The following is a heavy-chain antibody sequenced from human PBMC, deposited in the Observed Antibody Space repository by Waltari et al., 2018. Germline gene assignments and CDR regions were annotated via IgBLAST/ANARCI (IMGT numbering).Heavy chain of an antibody. J-gene: IGHJ6*02. CDR1: GGSFSGYY. D-gene: IGHD3-10*01. Sequence: QVQLQQWGAGLLKPSETLSLTCAVYGGSFSGYYWRWIRQPPGKGLEWVGEINHSGSTNYNPSLKSRVTISVDTSKNQFSLKLSSVTAADTAVYYCARGRGQRITMVRGENKPRSCGMDVWGQGTTVTVSS. CDR3: ARGRGQRITMVRGENKPRSCGMDV. V-gene: IGHV4-34*01. CDR2: INHSGST.